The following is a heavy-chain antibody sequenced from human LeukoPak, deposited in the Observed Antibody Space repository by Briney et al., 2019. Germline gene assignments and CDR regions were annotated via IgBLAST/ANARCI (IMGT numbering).Heavy chain of an antibody. D-gene: IGHD2-2*01. V-gene: IGHV4-39*01. Sequence: PSETLSLTCTVSGGSISSSSYYWSWIRQPPGKGLEWIGEINHSGSTNYNPSLKSRVTISVDTSKNQFSLKLSSVTAADTAVYYCARQRRRVVPAGFDYWGQGTLVTVSS. CDR1: GGSISSSSYY. CDR3: ARQRRRVVPAGFDY. CDR2: INHSGST. J-gene: IGHJ4*02.